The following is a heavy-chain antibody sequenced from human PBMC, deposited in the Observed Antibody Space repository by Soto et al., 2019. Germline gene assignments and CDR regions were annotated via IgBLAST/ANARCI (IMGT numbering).Heavy chain of an antibody. Sequence: SETLSLSCAAYGGSFSGYYWSWIRQPPGKGLEWIGEINHSGSNNYNPSHKSMVTIEVETSRIQFSLKLTTVTAADTAVYYCARKKYSSSWIDYWGQGTLVTVSS. CDR2: INHSGSN. CDR1: GGSFSGYY. J-gene: IGHJ4*02. D-gene: IGHD6-13*01. V-gene: IGHV4-34*01. CDR3: ARKKYSSSWIDY.